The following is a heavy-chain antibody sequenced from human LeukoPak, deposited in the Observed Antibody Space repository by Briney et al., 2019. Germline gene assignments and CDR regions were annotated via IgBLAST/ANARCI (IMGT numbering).Heavy chain of an antibody. J-gene: IGHJ4*02. CDR2: ISWNSGSI. Sequence: GGSLRLSCAASGFTFDDYAMHWVRQAPGKGLEWVSGISWNSGSIGYADSVKGRFTISRDNAKNSLYLQMNSLRAEDRAVYYCVKDFGRNIGGPGYWGRGTLVTVSS. V-gene: IGHV3-9*01. D-gene: IGHD2/OR15-2a*01. CDR1: GFTFDDYA. CDR3: VKDFGRNIGGPGY.